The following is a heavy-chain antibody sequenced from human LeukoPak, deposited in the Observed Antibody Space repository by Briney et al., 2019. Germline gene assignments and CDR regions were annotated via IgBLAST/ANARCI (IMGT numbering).Heavy chain of an antibody. Sequence: PGGSLRLSCAASGFTVPDNYMNWVRQSSGKGLEWVSVIYGGGDTNYADSVKGRFIISRDTSKNTVYLQMNSLRAEDTALYYCAKDIYPLLGIVVVTPGYFDYWGQGTLVTVSS. CDR3: AKDIYPLLGIVVVTPGYFDY. J-gene: IGHJ4*02. V-gene: IGHV3-53*05. CDR2: IYGGGDT. CDR1: GFTVPDNY. D-gene: IGHD3-22*01.